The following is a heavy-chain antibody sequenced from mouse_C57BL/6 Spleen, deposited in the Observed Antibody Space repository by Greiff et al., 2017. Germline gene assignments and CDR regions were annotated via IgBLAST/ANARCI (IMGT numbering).Heavy chain of an antibody. J-gene: IGHJ1*03. CDR1: GYAFTNYL. CDR2: INPGSGGT. CDR3: ARSPYSNWYFDV. Sequence: QVQLKQSGAELVRPGTSVKVSCKASGYAFTNYLIEWVKQRPGQGLEWIGVINPGSGGTNYNEKFKGKATLTADKSSSTAYMQLSSLTSEDSAVYFCARSPYSNWYFDVWGTGTTVTVSS. V-gene: IGHV1-54*01. D-gene: IGHD2-5*01.